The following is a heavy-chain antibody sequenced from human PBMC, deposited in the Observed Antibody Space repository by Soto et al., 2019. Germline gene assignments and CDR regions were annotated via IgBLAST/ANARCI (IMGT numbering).Heavy chain of an antibody. J-gene: IGHJ6*02. CDR2: ISAYNGNT. D-gene: IGHD2-2*02. CDR3: AAGGYCSSTSCYSGRYYYYGMDV. V-gene: IGHV1-18*04. Sequence: QVQLVQSGAEVKKPGASVKVSCKASGYTFTSYGISWVRQAPGQGLEWMGWISAYNGNTNYAQKLQGRVAMTTDTATSTADMELRSLRSDDTAVYYCAAGGYCSSTSCYSGRYYYYGMDVWGQGTTVTGSS. CDR1: GYTFTSYG.